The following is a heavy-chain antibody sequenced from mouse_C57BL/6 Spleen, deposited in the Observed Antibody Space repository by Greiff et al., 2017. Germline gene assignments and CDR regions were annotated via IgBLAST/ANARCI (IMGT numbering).Heavy chain of an antibody. CDR2: IDPSDSYT. CDR3: ARSFYGKRGYFGY. Sequence: QVQLQQPGAELVMPGASVKLSCKASGYTFTSYWMHWVKQRPGQGLEWIGEIDPSDSYTNYNQKFKGKSTLTVDKSSSTAYMQLSSLTSEDSAVYCCARSFYGKRGYFGYWGQGATLAVSS. D-gene: IGHD2-10*01. CDR1: GYTFTSYW. V-gene: IGHV1-69*01. J-gene: IGHJ2*01.